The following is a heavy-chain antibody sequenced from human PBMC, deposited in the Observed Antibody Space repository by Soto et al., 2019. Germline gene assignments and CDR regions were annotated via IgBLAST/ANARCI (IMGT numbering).Heavy chain of an antibody. CDR3: APRPGGGGY. Sequence: EVQLVESGGGLIQPGGSLRLSCAVSGFTVSNNSMSWVRQAPGKGLEGVSVIYSGGYTAYGDSVKGRFTISRDNSKKPLSLKMNTLRADAPAVYYGAPRPGGGGYWGQGTLVTVSS. CDR1: GFTVSNNS. D-gene: IGHD3-10*01. J-gene: IGHJ4*02. V-gene: IGHV3-53*01. CDR2: IYSGGYT.